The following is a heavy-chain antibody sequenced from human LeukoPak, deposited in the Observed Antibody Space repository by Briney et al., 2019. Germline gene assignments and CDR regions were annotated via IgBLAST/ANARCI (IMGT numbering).Heavy chain of an antibody. V-gene: IGHV1-18*01. J-gene: IGHJ4*02. D-gene: IGHD7-27*01. Sequence: GASVKVSCKASGGTFERYGISWVRQAPGQGLEWMGWISSNSDNTNYAQKLQGRVTMTTDTSTSTAYMELRSLRSDDTALYFCARDWGSIKVIADYWGQGTLVTVSS. CDR2: ISSNSDNT. CDR1: GGTFERYG. CDR3: ARDWGSIKVIADY.